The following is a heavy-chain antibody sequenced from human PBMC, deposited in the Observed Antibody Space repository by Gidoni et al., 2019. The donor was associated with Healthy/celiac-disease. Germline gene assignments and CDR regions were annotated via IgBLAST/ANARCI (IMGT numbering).Heavy chain of an antibody. V-gene: IGHV4-34*01. CDR3: ARSVTGSLRFDY. J-gene: IGHJ4*02. D-gene: IGHD3-10*01. CDR1: GGSFSGYY. CDR2: INHSGST. Sequence: QVQLQQWGAGLLKPSETLSLTCAVYGGSFSGYYWSWTRQPPGKGLEWIGEINHSGSTNYNPSLKSRVTISVDTSKNQFSLKLSSVTAADTAVYYCARSVTGSLRFDYWGQGTLVTVSS.